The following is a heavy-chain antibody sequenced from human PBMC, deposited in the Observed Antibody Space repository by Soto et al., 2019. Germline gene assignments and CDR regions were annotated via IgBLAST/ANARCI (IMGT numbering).Heavy chain of an antibody. CDR3: AKDEDFGPFDY. Sequence: RLSCAASGFSFSKYAIHWVRQAPGKGLECVAVISYDGSDKYYADSVRGRFTLSRDNPKNTVYMQMDRLRPEDAAVYYCAKDEDFGPFDYWGQGTLVTVSS. CDR1: GFSFSKYA. J-gene: IGHJ4*02. D-gene: IGHD3-16*01. CDR2: ISYDGSDK. V-gene: IGHV3-30*18.